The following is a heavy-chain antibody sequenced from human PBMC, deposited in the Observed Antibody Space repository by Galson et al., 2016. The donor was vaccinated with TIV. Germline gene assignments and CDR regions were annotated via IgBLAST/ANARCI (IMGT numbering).Heavy chain of an antibody. CDR2: ISYDGSNK. CDR3: ARTLPVYSYGDIDVSDI. J-gene: IGHJ3*02. Sequence: SLRLSCAASGFAFSRYSIHWVRQAPGKGLEWVAVISYDGSNKYYADSVKGRFTTSRDNSKNTLYLQMNSLGPEDTAIYYCARTLPVYSYGDIDVSDIWGQGTMVTVSS. V-gene: IGHV3-30-3*01. D-gene: IGHD3-16*01. CDR1: GFAFSRYS.